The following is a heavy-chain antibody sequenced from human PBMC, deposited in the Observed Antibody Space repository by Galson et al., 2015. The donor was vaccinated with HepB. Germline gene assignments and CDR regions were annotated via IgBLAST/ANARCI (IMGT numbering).Heavy chain of an antibody. V-gene: IGHV1-18*01. CDR1: GYTFNNHF. Sequence: SVKVSCKASGYTFNNHFIIWVRQAPGQGLEWMGWVSPYNGDTNYVQKFQDRVTMTTDTSTATAYMELRSLRSDDTAVYYCARVATTNYYFDYWGQGTLVTVSS. D-gene: IGHD1-1*01. CDR3: ARVATTNYYFDY. CDR2: VSPYNGDT. J-gene: IGHJ4*02.